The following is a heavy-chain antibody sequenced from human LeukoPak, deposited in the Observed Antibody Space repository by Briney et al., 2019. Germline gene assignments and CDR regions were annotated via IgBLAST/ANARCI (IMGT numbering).Heavy chain of an antibody. V-gene: IGHV1-8*01. J-gene: IGHJ4*02. Sequence: ASVKVSCKASGYSFTSHDINWVRQATGQGLEWMGWMNPNSGNTGYAQKFQDRVTMTRNTSISTAYLELSSLGSEDTAMYYCASALKRGLAGTLIDHWGRGTLVTVSS. CDR2: MNPNSGNT. CDR1: GYSFTSHD. D-gene: IGHD6-13*01. CDR3: ASALKRGLAGTLIDH.